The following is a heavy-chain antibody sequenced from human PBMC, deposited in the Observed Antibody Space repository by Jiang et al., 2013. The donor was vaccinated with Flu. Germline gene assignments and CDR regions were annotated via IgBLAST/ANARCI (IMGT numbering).Heavy chain of an antibody. D-gene: IGHD6-19*01. V-gene: IGHV4-39*07. J-gene: IGHJ4*02. CDR2: IYYSGST. CDR3: ARDRYSSGWSIALDY. Sequence: SLTCTVSGGSISSSSYYWGWIRQPPGKGLEWIGSIYYSGSTYYNPSLKSRVTISVDTSKNQFSLKLSSVTAADTAVYYCARDRYSSGWSIALDYWGQGTLVTVSS. CDR1: GGSISSSSYY.